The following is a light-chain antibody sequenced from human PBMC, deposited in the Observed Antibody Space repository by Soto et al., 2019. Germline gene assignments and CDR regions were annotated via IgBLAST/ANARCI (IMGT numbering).Light chain of an antibody. Sequence: IVLTQSPGTLSLSPGERATLSCRARQSVSSSSLAWYQQKPGQAPRLLIYGASSRATGIPDRFSGSGSGTDFTLNISRLEPEDFAVYYCQQYGSSLYTFGQGTKLEIK. J-gene: IGKJ2*01. V-gene: IGKV3-20*01. CDR3: QQYGSSLYT. CDR1: QSVSSSS. CDR2: GAS.